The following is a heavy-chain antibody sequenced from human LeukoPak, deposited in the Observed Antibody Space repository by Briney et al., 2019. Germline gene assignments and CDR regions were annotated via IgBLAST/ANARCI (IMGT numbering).Heavy chain of an antibody. V-gene: IGHV1-2*06. J-gene: IGHJ4*02. CDR1: GYTFTGYY. D-gene: IGHD2-2*01. CDR3: AREYCSSTSCNYYFDY. CDR2: INPNNGGT. Sequence: ASVKVSCKASGYTFTGYYMHWVRQAPGQGLEWMGRINPNNGGTNYAQKFQGRATMTRDTSISTAYMELSRLRSDDTAVYYCAREYCSSTSCNYYFDYWGQGTLVTVSS.